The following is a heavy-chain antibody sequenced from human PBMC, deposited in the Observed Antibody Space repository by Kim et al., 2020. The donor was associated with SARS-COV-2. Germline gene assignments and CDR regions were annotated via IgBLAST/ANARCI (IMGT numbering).Heavy chain of an antibody. D-gene: IGHD6-19*01. CDR3: ARDASRQASRRSGWEHRPFDY. J-gene: IGHJ4*02. V-gene: IGHV1-18*04. CDR1: GYTFTSYG. CDR2: ISAYNGNT. Sequence: ASVKVSCKASGYTFTSYGISWVRQAPGQGLEWMGWISAYNGNTNYAQKLQGRVTMTTDTSTSTAYMELRSLRSDDTAVYYCARDASRQASRRSGWEHRPFDYWGQGTLVTVSS.